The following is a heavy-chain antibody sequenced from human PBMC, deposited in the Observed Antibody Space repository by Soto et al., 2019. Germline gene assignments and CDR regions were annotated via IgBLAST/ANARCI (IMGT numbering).Heavy chain of an antibody. CDR2: IDWDDDK. D-gene: IGHD3-3*01. CDR1: GFSLSASGMC. V-gene: IGHV2-70*01. J-gene: IGHJ4*02. Sequence: SGPTLVNPTQTLTLTCTFSGFSLSASGMCVSWIRQPPGKALEWLALIDWDDDKYYRTSLKTRLTISKDTSKNQVVLTMTNMDPVDTATYYCARSYGDFWSGYPKYYFDYWGQGTLVTVSA. CDR3: ARSYGDFWSGYPKYYFDY.